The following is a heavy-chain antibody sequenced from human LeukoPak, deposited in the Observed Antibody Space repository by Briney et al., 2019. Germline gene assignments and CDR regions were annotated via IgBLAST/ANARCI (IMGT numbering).Heavy chain of an antibody. J-gene: IGHJ5*02. CDR2: IYSGGST. V-gene: IGHV3-53*01. Sequence: GSLRLSCAASGFIVSSNYMSWVRQAPGKRLERVSGIYSGGSTYEADSVKGRFSISRDNSKNTLYLQMNGLRAEDTAVYYCARGGVFRWFDPWGQGTLVTVSS. D-gene: IGHD2-8*01. CDR3: ARGGVFRWFDP. CDR1: GFIVSSNY.